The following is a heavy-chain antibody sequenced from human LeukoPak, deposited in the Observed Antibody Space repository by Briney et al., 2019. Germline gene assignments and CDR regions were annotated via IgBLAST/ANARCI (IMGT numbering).Heavy chain of an antibody. CDR3: AKAPRRDGFSYYYYYYMDV. CDR2: ISGSGGST. D-gene: IGHD5-24*01. CDR1: GFTFSSYA. V-gene: IGHV3-23*01. Sequence: GGSLRLSCTASGFTFSSYAMSWVRQAPGKGLEWVSAISGSGGSTYYADSVKGRFTISRDNSKNTLYLQMNSLRAEDTAVYYCAKAPRRDGFSYYYYYYMDVWGKGTTVTISS. J-gene: IGHJ6*03.